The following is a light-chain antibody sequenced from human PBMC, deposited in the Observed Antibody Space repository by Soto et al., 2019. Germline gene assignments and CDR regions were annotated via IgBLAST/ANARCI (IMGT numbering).Light chain of an antibody. CDR2: ANS. CDR3: QSYDNSLRV. CDR1: SSNIGAGYD. Sequence: QSVLTQPPSVSGAPGQRVTISCTGSSSNIGAGYDVHWYRQLPGTAPKLLIYANSNRPSGVPDRFSGSKSGTSASLAITGLQAEDEADYYCQSYDNSLRVFGGGTQLTVL. J-gene: IGLJ2*01. V-gene: IGLV1-40*01.